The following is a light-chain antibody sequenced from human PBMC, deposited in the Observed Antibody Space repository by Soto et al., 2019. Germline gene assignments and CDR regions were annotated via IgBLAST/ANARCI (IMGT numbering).Light chain of an antibody. Sequence: IVMTQSPATLSVSPGERASLSCRASQSISRNLAWYQHNPGQAPRLLIYAASTRATGIPARFSGSGSGTEFTLTISNLQSEDFADYYCQQYNSWPPITFGQGTRLEIK. CDR3: QQYNSWPPIT. CDR2: AAS. J-gene: IGKJ5*01. CDR1: QSISRN. V-gene: IGKV3-15*01.